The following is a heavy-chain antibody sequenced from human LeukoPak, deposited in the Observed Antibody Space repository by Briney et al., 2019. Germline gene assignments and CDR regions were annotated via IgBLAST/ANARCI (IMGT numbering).Heavy chain of an antibody. CDR3: ARADY. V-gene: IGHV3-48*03. CDR2: ISSSGRAI. J-gene: IGHJ4*02. CDR1: GFPFSSFD. Sequence: PGGSLRLSCAASGFPFSSFDMNWVRQAPGKGLEWVSYISSSGRAIYYADSVEGRFTISRDNAKNSLYLQTNSLRAEDTAVYFCARADYWGQGTLVTVSS.